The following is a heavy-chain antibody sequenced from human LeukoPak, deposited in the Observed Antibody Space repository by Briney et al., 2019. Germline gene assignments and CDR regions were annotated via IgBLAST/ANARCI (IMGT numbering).Heavy chain of an antibody. J-gene: IGHJ6*03. V-gene: IGHV4-34*01. Sequence: PSETLSLTCAVYGGSFSGYYWSWIRQPPGKGLEWMGEINHSGSTNYNPSLKSRVTISVDTSKNQFSLKLSSVTAADTAVYYCAREFGAPRRGYYYYMDVWGKGTTVTVSS. D-gene: IGHD4/OR15-4a*01. CDR3: AREFGAPRRGYYYYMDV. CDR2: INHSGST. CDR1: GGSFSGYY.